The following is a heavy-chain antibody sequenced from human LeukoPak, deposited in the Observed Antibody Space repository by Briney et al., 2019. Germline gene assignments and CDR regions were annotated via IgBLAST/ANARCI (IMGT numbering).Heavy chain of an antibody. J-gene: IGHJ4*02. D-gene: IGHD2-15*01. CDR2: IYPGDSDT. Sequence: GESLKISCKGFGYSFTSYWIGWVRQMPGKGLEWMGIIYPGDSDTRYSPSFQGQVTISADKSTNTAYLQWSSLKASDTAMYYCARRCSGGSCSASPIDYWGQGTLVTVSS. CDR1: GYSFTSYW. CDR3: ARRCSGGSCSASPIDY. V-gene: IGHV5-51*01.